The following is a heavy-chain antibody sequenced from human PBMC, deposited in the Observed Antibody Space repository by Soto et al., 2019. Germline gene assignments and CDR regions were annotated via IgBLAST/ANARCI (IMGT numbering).Heavy chain of an antibody. V-gene: IGHV4-59*08. CDR3: ARQPVGCSSTSCYYYYYMDV. J-gene: IGHJ6*03. Sequence: TSETLSLTCTVSGGSISSYYWSWIRQPPGKGLEWIGYIYYSGSTNYNPSLKSRVTISVDTSKNQFSLKLSSVTAADTAVYYCARQPVGCSSTSCYYYYYMDVWGKGTTVTVSS. CDR1: GGSISSYY. D-gene: IGHD2-2*01. CDR2: IYYSGST.